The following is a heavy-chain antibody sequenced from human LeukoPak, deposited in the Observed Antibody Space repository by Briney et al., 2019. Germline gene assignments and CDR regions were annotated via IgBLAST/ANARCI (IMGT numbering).Heavy chain of an antibody. V-gene: IGHV3-49*04. CDR2: IRSKAYGGTT. Sequence: GSLRLSCTASGFTFGDYAMSWVRQAPGKGLEWVGFIRSKAYGGTTEYAASVKGRFTISRDDSKSIAYLQMNSLKTEDTAVYYCSGFPYDFWSGYFDYWGQGTLVTVSS. J-gene: IGHJ4*02. CDR1: GFTFGDYA. D-gene: IGHD3-3*01. CDR3: SGFPYDFWSGYFDY.